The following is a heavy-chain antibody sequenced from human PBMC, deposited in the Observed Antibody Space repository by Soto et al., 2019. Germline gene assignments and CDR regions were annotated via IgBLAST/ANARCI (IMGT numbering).Heavy chain of an antibody. V-gene: IGHV2-26*01. CDR2: IFSNDEK. CDR1: GFSLSNARMG. CDR3: ARISVYYDSSGYYYLDFDY. D-gene: IGHD3-22*01. J-gene: IGHJ4*02. Sequence: SGPTLVNPTETLTLTCTVSGFSLSNARMGVSWIRQPPGKALEWLAHIFSNDEKSYSTSLKSRLTISKDTSKSQVVLTMTNTDPVDTATYYCARISVYYDSSGYYYLDFDYWGQGTLVTVSS.